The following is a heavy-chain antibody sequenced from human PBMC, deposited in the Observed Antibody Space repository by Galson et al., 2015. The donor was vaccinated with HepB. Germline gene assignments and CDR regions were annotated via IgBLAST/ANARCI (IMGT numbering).Heavy chain of an antibody. Sequence: QSGAEVKKPGESLKISCKGSGYSFTSNWIGWVRQMPGKGLEWMGIIYPGDSDTRYSPSLQGQVTISADKSISTAYLQWSSLKASDTAMYYCARGGRLGTIWGPAEQVLYFQHWGQGTLVTVSS. J-gene: IGHJ1*01. CDR3: ARGGRLGTIWGPAEQVLYFQH. V-gene: IGHV5-51*01. CDR1: GYSFTSNW. CDR2: IYPGDSDT. D-gene: IGHD7-27*01.